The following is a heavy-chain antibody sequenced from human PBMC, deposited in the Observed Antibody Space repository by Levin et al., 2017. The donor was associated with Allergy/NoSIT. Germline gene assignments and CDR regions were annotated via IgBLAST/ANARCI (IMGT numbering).Heavy chain of an antibody. Sequence: GGSLRLSCVASGLTFSTNGMTWVRQAPGKGLEWVSSISRTGSRTYYADSVKGRFTISRDNSKNTVSLQMNSLTAGDAATYHCATGYSSSYYSFVYWGQGILVTVSS. CDR1: GLTFSTNG. CDR3: ATGYSSSYYSFVY. CDR2: ISRTGSRT. V-gene: IGHV3-23*01. J-gene: IGHJ4*02. D-gene: IGHD3-22*01.